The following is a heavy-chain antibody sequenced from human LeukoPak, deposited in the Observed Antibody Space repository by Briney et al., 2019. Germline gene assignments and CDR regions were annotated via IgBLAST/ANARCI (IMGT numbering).Heavy chain of an antibody. J-gene: IGHJ4*02. Sequence: GGSLRLSCAASGFTFSDYYMSWIRQAPGKGLEWVSYISSSGSTIYYADSVKGRFTISRDNAKNSLYLQMNSLRAEDTAVYYCARAWITMVRGVIMPFDYWGQGTLVTVSS. CDR3: ARAWITMVRGVIMPFDY. CDR2: ISSSGSTI. CDR1: GFTFSDYY. V-gene: IGHV3-11*01. D-gene: IGHD3-10*01.